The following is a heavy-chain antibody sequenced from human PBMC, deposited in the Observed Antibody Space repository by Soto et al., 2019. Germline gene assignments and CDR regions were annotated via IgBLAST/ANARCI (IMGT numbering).Heavy chain of an antibody. D-gene: IGHD2-2*01. CDR3: VSSSNGACND. V-gene: IGHV4-39*02. CDR2: MTYGGGTA. CDR1: GGPISTSRNY. Sequence: HLQLQEPGPGLVKPSETLSLTCTVSGGPISTSRNYWGWIRQSPGKGLEWIGSMTYGGGTAYYNSSLKSRITISVDPSRNHFSLRLSSLTADDTAVYYCVSSSNGACNDWGQGSVVTVSS. J-gene: IGHJ4*02.